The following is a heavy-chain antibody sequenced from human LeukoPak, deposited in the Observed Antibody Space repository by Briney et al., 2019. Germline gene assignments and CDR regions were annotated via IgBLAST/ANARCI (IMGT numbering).Heavy chain of an antibody. D-gene: IGHD3-10*01. CDR2: ISSSSSYI. V-gene: IGHV3-21*01. CDR3: ARAHYGSGSYPDY. Sequence: GGSLRLSCAASGFTFSSYSMNWVRQAPGKGLEWVSSISSSSSYIYYADSVKGRFTISRDNAKNSLYLQMNSLRAEDTAVYYCARAHYGSGSYPDYWGRGTLVTVSS. J-gene: IGHJ4*02. CDR1: GFTFSSYS.